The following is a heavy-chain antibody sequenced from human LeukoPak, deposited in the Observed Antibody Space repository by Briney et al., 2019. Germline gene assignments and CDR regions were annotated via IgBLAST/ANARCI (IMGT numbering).Heavy chain of an antibody. D-gene: IGHD5-18*01. Sequence: PGGSLRLSCAASGFTFSSYGMHWVRQAPGKGLEWVAVIWYDGSNKYYADSVKGRFTISRDNSKNTLYLQMNSLRAEDTAVYYCAKGTGYSYGYGYWGQGTLVTVSS. CDR3: AKGTGYSYGYGY. V-gene: IGHV3-30*02. J-gene: IGHJ4*02. CDR1: GFTFSSYG. CDR2: IWYDGSNK.